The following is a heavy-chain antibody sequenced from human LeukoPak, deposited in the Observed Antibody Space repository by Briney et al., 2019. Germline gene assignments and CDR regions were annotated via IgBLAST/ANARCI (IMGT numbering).Heavy chain of an antibody. CDR2: ISAYNGNT. V-gene: IGHV1-18*01. CDR1: GYTFTSYG. D-gene: IGHD4-11*01. CDR3: ARGGPMTTDFYYYYMDV. Sequence: ASVKVSCKASGYTFTSYGISWVRQAPGQGLEWMGWISAYNGNTNYAQKLQGRVTMTTDTSTSTAYMELRSLRSDDTAVYYCARGGPMTTDFYYYYMDVWGKGTTVTVFS. J-gene: IGHJ6*03.